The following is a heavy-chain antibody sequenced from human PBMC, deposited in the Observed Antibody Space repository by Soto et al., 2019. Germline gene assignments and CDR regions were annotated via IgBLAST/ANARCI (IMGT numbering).Heavy chain of an antibody. J-gene: IGHJ6*02. CDR1: GFIFSGSA. CDR3: ARIQGAVIGDYCYHGMDA. D-gene: IGHD3-16*02. CDR2: IRSRANNFAT. Sequence: EVQLSESGGGLVQPGGSLKLSCAASGFIFSGSAIHWVRQASGKGLEWVGRIRSRANNFATSSAASVKGRFTFSRDDSKNTAYLQMNTLKPEATAAYYCARIQGAVIGDYCYHGMDAWAQGTTVTFS. V-gene: IGHV3-73*01.